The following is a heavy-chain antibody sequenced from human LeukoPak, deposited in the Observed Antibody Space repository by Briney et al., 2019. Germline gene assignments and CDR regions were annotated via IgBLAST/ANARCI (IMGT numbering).Heavy chain of an antibody. Sequence: GRSLRLSCAASRFTFSSYAMNWVRQAPGKGLEWVSSISSSSSYIYYADSVKGRFTVSRDNAKNTLYLQVNNLRAEDTAVYYCARGPNSNWSGLDFWGQGTLLTVSS. D-gene: IGHD6-6*01. J-gene: IGHJ4*02. CDR2: ISSSSSYI. V-gene: IGHV3-21*01. CDR1: RFTFSSYA. CDR3: ARGPNSNWSGLDF.